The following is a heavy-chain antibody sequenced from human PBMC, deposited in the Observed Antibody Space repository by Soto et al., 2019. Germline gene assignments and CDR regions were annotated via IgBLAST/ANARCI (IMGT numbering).Heavy chain of an antibody. D-gene: IGHD6-19*01. Sequence: EVQLVESGGVLVQPGRSLRLSCAASGFTFDDYAMHWVRQAPGKGLEWDSGIRWNSGSIGYADSVKGRFTISRDNAKNSLYLQMNSLRAEDTALYYCAKDSGLVLSFYFDFWGQGPLVTVSS. J-gene: IGHJ4*02. CDR2: IRWNSGSI. CDR1: GFTFDDYA. V-gene: IGHV3-9*01. CDR3: AKDSGLVLSFYFDF.